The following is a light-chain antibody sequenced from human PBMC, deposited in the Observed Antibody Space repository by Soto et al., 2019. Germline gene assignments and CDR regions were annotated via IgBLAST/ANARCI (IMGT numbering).Light chain of an antibody. CDR3: QQSDQSPMFT. CDR2: AAS. Sequence: DIQMTQSPSSLSASVGDRVTITCRASQGISNNLNWYQQKPGKAPKLLIYAASSLQSGVPSRFSGGRPATDFTLTISSLEPEDFATYYCQQSDQSPMFTFGPGTDLEIK. CDR1: QGISNN. J-gene: IGKJ2*01. V-gene: IGKV1-39*01.